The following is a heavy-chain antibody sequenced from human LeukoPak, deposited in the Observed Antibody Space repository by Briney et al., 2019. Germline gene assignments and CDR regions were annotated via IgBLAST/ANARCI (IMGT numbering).Heavy chain of an antibody. CDR3: ARFGLGKHIEVAGIPFDI. D-gene: IGHD6-19*01. J-gene: IGHJ3*02. CDR2: ISAYNGNT. Sequence: GASVTVSCKASGYTFTGYYLHWVRQAPGQGLEWMGWISAYNGNTNYAQKLQGRVTMTTDTSTSTAYMEMRSLRSDDTALYYCARFGLGKHIEVAGIPFDIWGQGTMVTVSS. CDR1: GYTFTGYY. V-gene: IGHV1-18*04.